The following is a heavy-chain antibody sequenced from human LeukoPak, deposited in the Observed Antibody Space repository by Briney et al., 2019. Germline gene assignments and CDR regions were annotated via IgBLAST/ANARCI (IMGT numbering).Heavy chain of an antibody. CDR2: INWNSDSI. V-gene: IGHV3-9*01. J-gene: IGHJ4*02. CDR1: GFTFDDYA. D-gene: IGHD5-12*01. Sequence: GRSLRLSCAVSGFTFDDYAMHWVRQVPGKGLEWVSGINWNSDSIGYADSVKGRSTTSRDNAKNSLYLQMNSLRAEDTAFYYCAINGGGDSGYGNFDYWGQGTLVTVSS. CDR3: AINGGGDSGYGNFDY.